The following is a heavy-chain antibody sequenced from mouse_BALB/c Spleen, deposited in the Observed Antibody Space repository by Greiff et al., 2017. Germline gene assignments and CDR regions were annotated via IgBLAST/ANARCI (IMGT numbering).Heavy chain of an antibody. CDR2: ISYSGST. D-gene: IGHD2-4*01. V-gene: IGHV3-8*02. Sequence: EVKLVESGPSLVKPSQTLSLTCSVTGDSITSGYWNWIRKFPGNKLEYMGYISYSGSTYYNPSLKSRISITRDTSKNQYYLQLNSVTTEDTATYYCARGIYYDSLFAYWGQGTLVTVSA. J-gene: IGHJ3*01. CDR1: GDSITSGY. CDR3: ARGIYYDSLFAY.